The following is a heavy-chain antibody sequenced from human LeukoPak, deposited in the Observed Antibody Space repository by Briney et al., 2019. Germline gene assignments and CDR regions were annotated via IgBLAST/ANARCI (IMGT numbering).Heavy chain of an antibody. CDR3: ARDHYSDSSGYYMGYAFDI. V-gene: IGHV4-61*02. CDR1: GGSISSGSYY. Sequence: SETLSLTCTVSGGSISSGSYYWSWIRQPAGKGLEWIGRIYTSGSTNYNPSPKSRVTISVDTSKNQFSLKLSSVTAADTAVYYCARDHYSDSSGYYMGYAFDIWGQGTMVTVSS. CDR2: IYTSGST. J-gene: IGHJ3*02. D-gene: IGHD3-22*01.